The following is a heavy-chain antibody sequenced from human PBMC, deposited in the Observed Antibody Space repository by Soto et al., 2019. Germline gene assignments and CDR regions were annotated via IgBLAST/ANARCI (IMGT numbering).Heavy chain of an antibody. Sequence: QVQLQESGPGLVKPSGTLSLTCAVSGGSISSSNWWSWVRQPPRKGLECIGEIYHSGSTNYNPSLTRRVTITVDKSKIQVSLTLSSVTAADTAVYYCARTVAMGMGYGMDVWGQGTTVTVSS. V-gene: IGHV4-4*02. CDR3: ARTVAMGMGYGMDV. CDR2: IYHSGST. CDR1: GGSISSSNW. D-gene: IGHD2-2*01. J-gene: IGHJ6*02.